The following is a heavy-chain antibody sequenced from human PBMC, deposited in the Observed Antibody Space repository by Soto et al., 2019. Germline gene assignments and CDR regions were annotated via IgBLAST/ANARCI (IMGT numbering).Heavy chain of an antibody. D-gene: IGHD2-21*02. CDR1: GYSLTGHY. J-gene: IGHJ4*02. Sequence: ASVKVSCKASGYSLTGHYMHWVRQVSGKRLEYLGWLKSDNGGAYYAPKFRGRVTFTRDTSITTAYMDLTGLRSDDTAVYYCTLEPTGTASFDYWGQGTLVTVSS. CDR3: TLEPTGTASFDY. CDR2: LKSDNGGA. V-gene: IGHV1-2*02.